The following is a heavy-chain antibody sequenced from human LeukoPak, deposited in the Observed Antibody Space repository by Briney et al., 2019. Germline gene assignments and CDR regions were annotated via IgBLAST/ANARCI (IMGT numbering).Heavy chain of an antibody. J-gene: IGHJ3*02. V-gene: IGHV4-34*01. CDR1: GGSFSGYY. CDR2: INHSGST. Sequence: SETLSLTCAVYGGSFSGYYWSWIRQPPGKGLEWIGEINHSGSTNYNPSLKSRVTISVDTSKNQFSLKLSSVTAADTAVYYCARQNATYYDFWSGYSNDAFDIWGQGTMVTVSS. D-gene: IGHD3-3*01. CDR3: ARQNATYYDFWSGYSNDAFDI.